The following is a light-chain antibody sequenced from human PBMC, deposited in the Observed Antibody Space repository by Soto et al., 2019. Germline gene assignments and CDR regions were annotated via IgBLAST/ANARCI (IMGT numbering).Light chain of an antibody. J-gene: IGLJ3*02. Sequence: QTVVTQEPSLTVSPGGTVTLTCGSSTGAVTSGHYPYWFQQKPGQAPRTLIYDTSNKHSWTPARFSGSLLGGKAALTLSGAQPEDEADYYCCSYAGSYTWVFGGGTKVTVL. V-gene: IGLV7-46*01. CDR2: DTS. CDR1: TGAVTSGHY. CDR3: CSYAGSYTWV.